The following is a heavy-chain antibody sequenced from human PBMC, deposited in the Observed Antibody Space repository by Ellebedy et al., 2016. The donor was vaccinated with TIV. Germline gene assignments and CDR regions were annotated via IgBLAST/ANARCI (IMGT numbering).Heavy chain of an antibody. CDR1: GFTFSNYE. Sequence: GESLKISCAASGFTFSNYEMTWVRQAPGTRLEWIAYISPNGRTITYADSVKGRFTISRDNAKTSLYLQMNSLRDDDTAVYYCARGAVNHYFELWGQGTLVTVSS. V-gene: IGHV3-48*03. CDR2: ISPNGRTI. CDR3: ARGAVNHYFEL. J-gene: IGHJ4*02. D-gene: IGHD4-17*01.